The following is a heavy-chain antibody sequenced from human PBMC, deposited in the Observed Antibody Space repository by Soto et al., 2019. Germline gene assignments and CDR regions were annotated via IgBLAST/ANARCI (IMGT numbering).Heavy chain of an antibody. Sequence: QLQLQESGSRLVKPSQTLSLICTVSGGSISGGGYLWSWIRQPPGKGLEWIGYIYQSGEPLYSPPLKSRVSISIDRSKNQFSLNLRSVPAADTAIYYCGSVLCITTSCFLDYWGRGTLVAVSS. D-gene: IGHD2-2*01. V-gene: IGHV4-30-2*01. CDR1: GGSISGGGYL. J-gene: IGHJ4*01. CDR3: GSVLCITTSCFLDY. CDR2: IYQSGEP.